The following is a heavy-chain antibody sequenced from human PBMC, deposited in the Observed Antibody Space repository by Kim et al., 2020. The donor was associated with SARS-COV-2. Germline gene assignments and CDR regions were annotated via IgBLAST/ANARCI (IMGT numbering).Heavy chain of an antibody. CDR1: GGSFSGYY. CDR3: ARTTLGLYYYYGMDV. V-gene: IGHV4-34*01. J-gene: IGHJ6*02. CDR2: INHSGST. Sequence: SETLSLTCAVYGGSFSGYYWSWIRQPPGKGLEWIGEINHSGSTNYNPSLKSRVTISVDTSKNQFSLKLSSVTAADTAVYYCARTTLGLYYYYGMDVWGQGTTVTVSS. D-gene: IGHD3-3*01.